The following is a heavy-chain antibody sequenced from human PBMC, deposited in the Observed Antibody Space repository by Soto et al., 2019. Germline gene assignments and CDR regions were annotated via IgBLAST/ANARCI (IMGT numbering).Heavy chain of an antibody. Sequence: QVQLVQSGAEVKKPGASVTVSCKASGYTFDRYAMSWLRQAPGQGLEWMGWITGDTHEATYAQKFQGRVSLTRDRSTTTAYMELRSLRYDDTAVYYCARDCPTDHWGQGTRVTVSS. CDR1: GYTFDRYA. V-gene: IGHV1-18*01. CDR3: ARDCPTDH. J-gene: IGHJ5*02. CDR2: ITGDTHEA.